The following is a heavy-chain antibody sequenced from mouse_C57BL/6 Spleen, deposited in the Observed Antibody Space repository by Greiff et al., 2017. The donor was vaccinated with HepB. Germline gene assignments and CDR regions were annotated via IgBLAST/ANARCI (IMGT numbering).Heavy chain of an antibody. CDR2: IRNKANNHAT. D-gene: IGHD1-1*01. J-gene: IGHJ2*01. V-gene: IGHV6-6*01. Sequence: EVQGVESGGGLVQPGGSMKLSCAASGFTFSDAWMDWVRQSPEKGLEWAAEIRNKANNHATYYAESVKGSFTISRDDSKSSVYLQVNSIRAEDTGIYCCTRSSSSYDYFDYWGQDTALTVSS. CDR3: TRSSSSYDYFDY. CDR1: GFTFSDAW.